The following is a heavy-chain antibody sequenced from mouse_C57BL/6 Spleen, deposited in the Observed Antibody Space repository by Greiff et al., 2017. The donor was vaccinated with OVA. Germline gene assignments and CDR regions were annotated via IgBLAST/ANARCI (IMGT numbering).Heavy chain of an antibody. D-gene: IGHD1-1*01. V-gene: IGHV1-55*01. J-gene: IGHJ2*01. CDR2: IYPGSGST. CDR1: GYTFTSYW. CDR3: ARYLDGSSSFDY. Sequence: QVQLQQPGAELVKPGASVKMSCKASGYTFTSYWITWVKQRPGQGLEWIGDIYPGSGSTNYNEKFKSKATLTVDTSSSTAYMQLSSLPSEDSAVYYCARYLDGSSSFDYWGQGTTLTVSS.